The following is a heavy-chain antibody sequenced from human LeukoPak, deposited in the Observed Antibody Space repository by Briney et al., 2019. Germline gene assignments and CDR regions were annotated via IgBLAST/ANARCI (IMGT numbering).Heavy chain of an antibody. CDR2: IYYSGST. Sequence: PSETLSLTCTVSGGSISSYYWSWIRQPPGKGLEWIGYIYYSGSTNYNPSFKSRVTISVDTSKNQFSLKLSSVTAADTAVYYCARIADCSGGSCYSGRLDYWGQGTLVTVSS. J-gene: IGHJ4*02. D-gene: IGHD2-15*01. CDR3: ARIADCSGGSCYSGRLDY. CDR1: GGSISSYY. V-gene: IGHV4-59*01.